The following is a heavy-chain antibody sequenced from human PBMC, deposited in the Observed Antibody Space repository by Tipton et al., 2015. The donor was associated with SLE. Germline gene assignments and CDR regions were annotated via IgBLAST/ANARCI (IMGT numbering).Heavy chain of an antibody. D-gene: IGHD4-23*01. Sequence: TLSLTCTVPAGYISSYYWSWIRQPPGKGLEWIGYIYTTGNTNYSPSLKSRVAISVDTSKNQVSLRLSSVTAADTALYYCARWRDYGGDSGRGYFDYWGQGTLVTVSS. CDR1: AGYISSYY. CDR3: ARWRDYGGDSGRGYFDY. CDR2: IYTTGNT. V-gene: IGHV4-59*01. J-gene: IGHJ4*02.